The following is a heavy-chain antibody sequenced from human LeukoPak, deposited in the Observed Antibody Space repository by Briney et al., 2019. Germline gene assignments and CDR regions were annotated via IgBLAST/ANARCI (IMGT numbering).Heavy chain of an antibody. V-gene: IGHV4-30-4*02. Sequence: PSETLSLTCTVSGGSISSGDYYWRWLRQPPGKGLEWIGYIYYSGSTYYNPSLKSRVTISVDTSKNQFSLKLSSVTAADTAVYYCARKRGDGILHYFDYWGQGTLVTVSS. D-gene: IGHD3-3*02. CDR1: GGSISSGDYY. CDR3: ARKRGDGILHYFDY. CDR2: IYYSGST. J-gene: IGHJ4*02.